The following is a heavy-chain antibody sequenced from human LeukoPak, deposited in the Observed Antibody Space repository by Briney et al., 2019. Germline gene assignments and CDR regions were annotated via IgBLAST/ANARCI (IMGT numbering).Heavy chain of an antibody. J-gene: IGHJ4*02. Sequence: SGGSLRLSCAASGFSVSNYYMSWVRQPPGKGLEWVSVMYTGGGRYYGDSVKGRSTISRDNSKNTVFLQMNSLRVEDTALYYCTRGQSYCGADCYSDWGQGTLVTVSS. V-gene: IGHV3-66*01. CDR3: TRGQSYCGADCYSD. CDR2: MYTGGGR. D-gene: IGHD2-21*02. CDR1: GFSVSNYY.